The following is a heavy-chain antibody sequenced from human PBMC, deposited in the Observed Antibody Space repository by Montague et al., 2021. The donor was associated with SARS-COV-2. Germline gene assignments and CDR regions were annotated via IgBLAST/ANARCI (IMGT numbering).Heavy chain of an antibody. V-gene: IGHV4-39*07. J-gene: IGHJ4*02. CDR1: GASIRSSDHY. CDR3: ARAGGFDNSGYVGRSRTYYFDY. CDR2: IYYTGSR. D-gene: IGHD3-22*01. Sequence: SETLSLTCTVSGASIRSSDHYWGWIRQPPGKGLEWIGSIYYTGSRYYTPSLTSRLTISVDTSRYQFSLELTSVTAADTAIYYCARAGGFDNSGYVGRSRTYYFDYGGQGLLATVSS.